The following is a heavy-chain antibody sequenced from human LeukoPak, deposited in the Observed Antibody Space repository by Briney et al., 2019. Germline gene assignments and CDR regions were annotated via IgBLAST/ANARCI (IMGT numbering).Heavy chain of an antibody. CDR2: IYPGGGST. CDR3: ARDNDFDY. D-gene: IGHD2-8*01. CDR1: GYTFTSYY. J-gene: IGHJ4*02. Sequence: GASVKVSCKASGYTFTSYYIHWVRQAPGQGLEWMGIIYPGGGSTSYAQKFQGRVTMIRDMSTSTVYMELSSLRSEDTAVYYCARDNDFDYWGQGTLVTVSS. V-gene: IGHV1-46*01.